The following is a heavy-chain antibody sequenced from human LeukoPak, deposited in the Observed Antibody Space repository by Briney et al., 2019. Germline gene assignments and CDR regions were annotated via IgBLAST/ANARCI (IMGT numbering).Heavy chain of an antibody. V-gene: IGHV3-21*01. CDR3: ARGYSSGQWDY. D-gene: IGHD6-19*01. J-gene: IGHJ4*02. Sequence: GGSLRLSCAASGFPFSSYSMNWVRQAPGKGLEWVSYISSSSSYIYYADSVKGRFTISRDIAKNSLYLQMNSLRAEDTAVYYCARGYSSGQWDYWGQGTLVTVSS. CDR2: ISSSSSYI. CDR1: GFPFSSYS.